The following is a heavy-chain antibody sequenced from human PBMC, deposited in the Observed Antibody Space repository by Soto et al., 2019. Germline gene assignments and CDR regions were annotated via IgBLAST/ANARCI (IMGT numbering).Heavy chain of an antibody. Sequence: SETLSLTCTVSGGSISSYYWSWIRQPPGKGLEWIGYIYYSGSTNYNPSLKSRVTISVDTSKNQFSLKLSSVTAADTAVYYCARDRGYSSSSRYYYYYGMDVWGQGTTVTVSS. CDR1: GGSISSYY. J-gene: IGHJ6*02. D-gene: IGHD6-6*01. CDR3: ARDRGYSSSSRYYYYYGMDV. CDR2: IYYSGST. V-gene: IGHV4-59*01.